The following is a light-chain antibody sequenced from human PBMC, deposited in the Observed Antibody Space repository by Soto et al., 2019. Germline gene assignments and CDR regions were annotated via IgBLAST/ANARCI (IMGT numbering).Light chain of an antibody. V-gene: IGKV3-15*01. CDR2: DAS. J-gene: IGKJ1*01. CDR1: QSVTTK. CDR3: QQYNKWPRT. Sequence: EIVMTQSPATPSVSPVSRATLSCRASQSVTTKLAWYQQKPGQAPRLVISDASTRATGIPARFSGSGSGTEFTLSISSLQSEDFAVYYCQQYNKWPRTFGQGTKVDIK.